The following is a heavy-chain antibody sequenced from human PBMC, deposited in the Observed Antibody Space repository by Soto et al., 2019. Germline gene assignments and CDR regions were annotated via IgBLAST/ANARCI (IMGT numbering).Heavy chain of an antibody. CDR2: INHSGST. V-gene: IGHV4-34*01. CDR1: GGSFSGYY. CDR3: ARGGRGSWFDP. Sequence: QVQLQQWGAGLLKPSETLSLTCAVYGGSFSGYYWSWIRQPPGKGLEWIGKINHSGSTNYNPSLKSRVTISVDTSKNQFSLKLSSVTAADTAVYYCARGGRGSWFDPWGQGTLVTVSS. D-gene: IGHD1-26*01. J-gene: IGHJ5*02.